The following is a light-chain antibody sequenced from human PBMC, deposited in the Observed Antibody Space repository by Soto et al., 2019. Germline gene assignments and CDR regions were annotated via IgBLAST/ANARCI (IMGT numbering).Light chain of an antibody. CDR1: QSLLHSNGYNY. V-gene: IGKV2-28*01. J-gene: IGKJ3*01. CDR2: LGS. CDR3: MQALQTPIN. Sequence: DIVMTQSPLSLPVTPGEPASISCRSSQSLLHSNGYNYLDWYLQKPGQSPQLLIYLGSDRASGVPDRFSGSGSGTDFTLNISSVETEDVGVYYCMQALQTPINFGPGTKVDIK.